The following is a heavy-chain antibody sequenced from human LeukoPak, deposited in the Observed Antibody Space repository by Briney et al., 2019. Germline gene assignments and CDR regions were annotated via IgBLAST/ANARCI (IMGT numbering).Heavy chain of an antibody. CDR2: INPKSGGT. CDR1: GYTFTDYY. D-gene: IGHD6-25*01. Sequence: GASVKVSCKASGYTFTDYYMHWVRQAPGQGLEWMGWINPKSGGTIYAQKFQGRVTMTRDTSISTAYMELSRLRSDDTAVYYCARLAANWFDPWGQGTLVTVSS. V-gene: IGHV1-2*02. J-gene: IGHJ5*02. CDR3: ARLAANWFDP.